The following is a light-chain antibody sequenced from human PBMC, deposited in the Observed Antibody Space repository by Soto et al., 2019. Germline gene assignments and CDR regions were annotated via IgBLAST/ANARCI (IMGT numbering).Light chain of an antibody. CDR3: HQYGIVPWT. CDR2: GAS. V-gene: IGKV3-20*01. CDR1: QSVIY. Sequence: EIVLTQSPGTLSLSPGERATLSCRASQSVIYLAWYQQKPGQAPRLLFYGASNRATGIPGRFSGSGSGTDFTLTISRMEPEDYAVYYCHQYGIVPWTFGQGTKVEIK. J-gene: IGKJ1*01.